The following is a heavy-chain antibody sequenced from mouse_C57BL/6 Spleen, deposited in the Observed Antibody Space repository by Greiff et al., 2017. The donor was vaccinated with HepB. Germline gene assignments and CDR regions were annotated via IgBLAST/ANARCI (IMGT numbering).Heavy chain of an antibody. CDR2: IDPSDSYT. CDR3: ARASIDYMFAY. J-gene: IGHJ3*01. CDR1: GYTFTSYW. D-gene: IGHD2-4*01. V-gene: IGHV1-69*01. Sequence: VQLQQSGAELVMPGASVKLSCKASGYTFTSYWMHWVKQRPGQGLEWIGEIDPSDSYTNYNQKFKGKSTLTVDKSSSTAYMQLSSLTSEDSAVYYCARASIDYMFAYWGQGTLVTVSA.